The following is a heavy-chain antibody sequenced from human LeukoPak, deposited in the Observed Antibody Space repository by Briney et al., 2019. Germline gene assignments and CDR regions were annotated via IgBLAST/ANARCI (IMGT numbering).Heavy chain of an antibody. CDR2: IYTSGST. D-gene: IGHD1-1*01. CDR3: ARERRDRYFDY. J-gene: IGHJ4*02. Sequence: SETLSLTCTVSGGSISSGGYYWSWIRQPAGKGLEWIGRIYTSGSTNYNPSLESRVTISLDTSKNHFSLKLGSVTAADTAVYYCARERRDRYFDYWGQGTLVTVSS. CDR1: GGSISSGGYY. V-gene: IGHV4-61*02.